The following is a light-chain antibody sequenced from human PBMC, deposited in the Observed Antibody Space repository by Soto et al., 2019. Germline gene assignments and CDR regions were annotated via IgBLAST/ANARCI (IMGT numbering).Light chain of an antibody. CDR3: TSYAGSNNFRV. V-gene: IGLV2-8*01. CDR2: EVS. J-gene: IGLJ3*02. Sequence: QSVLTQPPSASGSPGQSVTISCTGTSSDVGYYNSVSWYQRHPGKAPKLMIYEVSKRPSGVPERFSGSKSGNMASLTVSGLQAEDEADYYCTSYAGSNNFRVFGGGTQLTVL. CDR1: SSDVGYYNS.